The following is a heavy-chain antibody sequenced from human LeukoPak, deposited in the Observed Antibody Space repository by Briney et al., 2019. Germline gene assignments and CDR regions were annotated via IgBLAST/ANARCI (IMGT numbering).Heavy chain of an antibody. CDR2: ISYDGSNK. Sequence: GRSLRLSCAASGFTFSSYAMHWVRQAPGKGLEWVAVISYDGSNKYYADSVKGRFTISGDNSKNTLYLQMNSLRAEDTAVYYCARDYAISTGYYGMDVWGQGTTVTVSS. CDR3: ARDYAISTGYYGMDV. V-gene: IGHV3-30-3*01. D-gene: IGHD3-16*01. CDR1: GFTFSSYA. J-gene: IGHJ6*02.